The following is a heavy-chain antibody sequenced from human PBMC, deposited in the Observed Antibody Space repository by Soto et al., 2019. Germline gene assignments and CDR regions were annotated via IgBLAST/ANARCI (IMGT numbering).Heavy chain of an antibody. J-gene: IGHJ3*02. Sequence: GGSLRLSCAPSGFTFSSYAMSWVRQAPGKGLEWVSAISGSGGSTYYADSVKGRFTISRDNSKNTLYLQMNSLRAEDTAVYYCAKPLTTYYDILTGYYHDAFDIWGQGTMVTVSS. V-gene: IGHV3-23*01. CDR2: ISGSGGST. CDR1: GFTFSSYA. D-gene: IGHD3-9*01. CDR3: AKPLTTYYDILTGYYHDAFDI.